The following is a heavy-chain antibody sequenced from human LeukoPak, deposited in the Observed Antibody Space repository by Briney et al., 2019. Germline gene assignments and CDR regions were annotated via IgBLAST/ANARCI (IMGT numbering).Heavy chain of an antibody. CDR3: ARSTSSEYDIYHFDY. D-gene: IGHD3-9*01. CDR1: GFTFSSYG. CDR2: IWYDGNNK. V-gene: IGHV3-33*01. Sequence: PGRSLTLSCAASGFTFSSYGMHWVRQAPGKGLEWVAVIWYDGNNKYYADSVKGRFTISRDNSKNTLYLQMNSLRAEDTAVYYCARSTSSEYDIYHFDYWGQGTLVTVSS. J-gene: IGHJ4*02.